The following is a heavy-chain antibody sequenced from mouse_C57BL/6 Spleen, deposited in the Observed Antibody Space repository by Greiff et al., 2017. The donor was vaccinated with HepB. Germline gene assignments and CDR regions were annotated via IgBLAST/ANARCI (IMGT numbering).Heavy chain of an antibody. D-gene: IGHD3-2*02. J-gene: IGHJ2*01. CDR1: GYTFTDYE. V-gene: IGHV1-15*01. Sequence: QVQLKESGAELVRPGASVTLSCKASGYTFTDYEMHWVKQTPVHGLEWIGAIDPETGGTAYNQKFKGKAILTADKSSSTAYMELRSLTSEDSAVYYCTRDSSGYDDYWGQGTTLTVSS. CDR3: TRDSSGYDDY. CDR2: IDPETGGT.